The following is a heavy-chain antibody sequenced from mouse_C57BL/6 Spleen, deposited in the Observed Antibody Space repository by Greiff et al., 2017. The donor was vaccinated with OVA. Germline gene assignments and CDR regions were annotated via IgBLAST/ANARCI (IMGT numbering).Heavy chain of an antibody. CDR3: ARWDYYGNYFDY. Sequence: QVPLQQPGTELVKPGASVKLSCKASGYTFTSYWLPWVKQRPGQGLEWIGNINPSNGGTNYNEKFKSTATLTVDKSTSTAYMQLSSLTSEDSAVYYCARWDYYGNYFDYWGQGTTLTVSS. CDR2: INPSNGGT. CDR1: GYTFTSYW. V-gene: IGHV1-53*01. J-gene: IGHJ2*01. D-gene: IGHD1-1*01.